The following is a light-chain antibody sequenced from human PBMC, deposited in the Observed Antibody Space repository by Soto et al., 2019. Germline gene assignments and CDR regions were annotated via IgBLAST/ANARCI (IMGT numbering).Light chain of an antibody. V-gene: IGKV3-20*01. J-gene: IGKJ4*01. Sequence: EIVLTQSPGTLSLSPGERATLSCRASQSVSSSYLAWYQQKPGQAPRLLIYGASSRATGIPDRFSGSGSGTDFSLAISSLQSEDFATYYCQQLNSYPLTFGGGTKVDI. CDR1: QSVSSSY. CDR2: GAS. CDR3: QQLNSYPLT.